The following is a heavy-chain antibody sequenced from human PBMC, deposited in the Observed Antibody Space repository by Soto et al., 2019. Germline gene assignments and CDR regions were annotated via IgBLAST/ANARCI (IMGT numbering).Heavy chain of an antibody. D-gene: IGHD6-13*01. Sequence: SETLSLTCTVSGGSISSSRCHWGWIRQPPGKGLEWIASIKYSGTTFYNPSLKSRVTLSVDTSKIQFSLKLSSVTAADTAVYYCASQQLVHYYYGMDVWGQGTTVTVSS. J-gene: IGHJ6*02. CDR2: IKYSGTT. CDR3: ASQQLVHYYYGMDV. CDR1: GGSISSSRCH. V-gene: IGHV4-39*01.